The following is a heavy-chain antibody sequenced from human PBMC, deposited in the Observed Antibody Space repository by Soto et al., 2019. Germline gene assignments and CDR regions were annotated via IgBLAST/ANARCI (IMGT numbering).Heavy chain of an antibody. V-gene: IGHV3-23*01. D-gene: IGHD3-10*01. J-gene: IGHJ4*02. Sequence: EVQLLESGGGSVQPGGSLRLSCAASGFTFSNYAMTWVRQAPGKGLEWVSTMSGTAGNTYYADSVKGRFTISRDNSKNTRDLQMNSLRAEDTAVYYCAKKYYFGSGSYVFYFDYWGQGTLVTVSS. CDR2: MSGTAGNT. CDR1: GFTFSNYA. CDR3: AKKYYFGSGSYVFYFDY.